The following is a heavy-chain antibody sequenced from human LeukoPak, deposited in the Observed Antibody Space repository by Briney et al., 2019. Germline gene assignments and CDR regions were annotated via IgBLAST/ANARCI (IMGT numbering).Heavy chain of an antibody. V-gene: IGHV3-21*01. CDR1: GFTFRSYS. CDR3: ARSNNYDSSGYDDY. D-gene: IGHD3-22*01. Sequence: GGSLRLSCAASGFTFRSYSMNWVRQAPGKGLEWVSSISSSSSYIHYADSVKGRFTISRDNAKNSLYLQMNSLRAEDTAVYYCARSNNYDSSGYDDYWGQGTLVTVSS. J-gene: IGHJ4*02. CDR2: ISSSSSYI.